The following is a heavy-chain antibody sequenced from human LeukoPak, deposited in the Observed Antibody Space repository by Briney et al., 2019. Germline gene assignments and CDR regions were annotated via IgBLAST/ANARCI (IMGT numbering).Heavy chain of an antibody. CDR2: MNGDNGNT. V-gene: IGHV1-3*01. Sequence: ASVKVSCKASGYICTDYAIHWLRQAPGQRPEWMGLMNGDNGNTKYSQKFQGRITLIRDTSAATAYMELSSLRHDDLAVYYCARGRGTSGSNRDFFYYYYMDVWGKGTTVTVSS. J-gene: IGHJ6*03. D-gene: IGHD2-15*01. CDR3: ARGRGTSGSNRDFFYYYYMDV. CDR1: GYICTDYA.